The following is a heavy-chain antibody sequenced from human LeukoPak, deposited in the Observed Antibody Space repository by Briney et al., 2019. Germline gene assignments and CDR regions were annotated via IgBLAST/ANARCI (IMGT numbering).Heavy chain of an antibody. CDR3: ARDARWRRGTYFVY. CDR2: IIPIFGTA. V-gene: IGHV1-69*13. CDR1: GGTFSSYA. D-gene: IGHD4-23*01. Sequence: GASMKVSFKASGGTFSSYAISSGRQAPGQGLEWMGGIIPIFGTANYAHKFQGRVTITADESTRTAYMQLSSLRSEDTAVYYCARDARWRRGTYFVYWGEGTLVTVSS. J-gene: IGHJ4*02.